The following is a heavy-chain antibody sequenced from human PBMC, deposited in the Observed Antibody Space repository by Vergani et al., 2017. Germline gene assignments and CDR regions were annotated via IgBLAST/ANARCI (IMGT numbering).Heavy chain of an antibody. V-gene: IGHV4-61*02. CDR2: IYTSGST. D-gene: IGHD3-3*01. CDR1: GGSISSGSYY. J-gene: IGHJ4*02. Sequence: QVQLQESGPGLVKPSQTLSLTCTVSGGSISSGSYYWSWIRQPAGKGLEWIGRIYTSGSTNYNPSLKSRVTISVDTSKNPFSLKLSSVTAADTAVYYWGIDLDFWSGYLVYYFDYWGQGTLVTVSS. CDR3: GIDLDFWSGYLVYYFDY.